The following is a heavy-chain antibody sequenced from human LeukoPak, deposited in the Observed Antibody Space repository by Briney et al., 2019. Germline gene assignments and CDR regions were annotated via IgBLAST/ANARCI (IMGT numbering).Heavy chain of an antibody. V-gene: IGHV1-69*05. CDR3: ARGWSSSPTFDY. Sequence: SVKVSCKASGGTFSSYAISWVRQAPGQGLEWMGGIIPIFGTANYAQKFQGRVTMTRNTSISTAYMELSSLRSEDTAVYYCARGWSSSPTFDYWGQGTLVTVSS. D-gene: IGHD6-6*01. J-gene: IGHJ4*02. CDR1: GGTFSSYA. CDR2: IIPIFGTA.